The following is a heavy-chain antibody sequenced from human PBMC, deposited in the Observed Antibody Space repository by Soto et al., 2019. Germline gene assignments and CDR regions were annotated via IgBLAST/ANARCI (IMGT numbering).Heavy chain of an antibody. D-gene: IGHD2-2*01. CDR2: ITRSSTPI. CDR3: TRDPHALDV. V-gene: IGHV3-48*02. J-gene: IGHJ6*02. Sequence: GGSLRLSCAASGFAFSSYSMNWVRQVPGKGLEWVSYITRSSTPIYYADSVKGRFTISRDNAKNSLFLQMNSLRDEDTAGYYWTRDPHALDVWGQGTTVTVSS. CDR1: GFAFSSYS.